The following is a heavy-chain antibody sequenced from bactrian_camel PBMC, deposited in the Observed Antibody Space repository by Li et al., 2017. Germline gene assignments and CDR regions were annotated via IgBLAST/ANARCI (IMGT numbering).Heavy chain of an antibody. CDR2: INSAGITT. D-gene: IGHD4*01. CDR1: GFTFVSAA. CDR3: ATGIAPIAAICRRRNG. V-gene: IGHV3S40*01. Sequence: DVQLVESGGGSVQAGGSLRLSCAASGFTFVSAAMSWVRQAPGKGLEWVSTINSAGITTYYEDSVKGRFTISRDNAKNTVYLQMNSLKSGDTALYFCATGIAPIAAICRRRNGRGPGTQVTVS. J-gene: IGHJ4*01.